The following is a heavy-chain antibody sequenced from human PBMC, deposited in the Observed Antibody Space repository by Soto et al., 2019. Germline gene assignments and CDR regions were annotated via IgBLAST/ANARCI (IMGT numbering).Heavy chain of an antibody. CDR3: ARGGDYDFWSGYFDRVLSLSTKGVWFDP. D-gene: IGHD3-3*01. CDR1: GYTFTSYA. V-gene: IGHV1-3*01. J-gene: IGHJ5*02. CDR2: INAGNGNT. Sequence: GASVKVSCKASGYTFTSYAMHWVRQAPGQRLEWMGWINAGNGNTKYSQKFQGRVTITRDTSASTAYMELSSLRSEDTAVYYCARGGDYDFWSGYFDRVLSLSTKGVWFDPWGQGTLVTVSS.